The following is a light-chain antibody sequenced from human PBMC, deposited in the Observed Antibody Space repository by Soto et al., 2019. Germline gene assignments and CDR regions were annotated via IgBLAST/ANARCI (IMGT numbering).Light chain of an antibody. V-gene: IGKV1-27*01. CDR1: QDIRNF. CDR3: QKYSSVPV. CDR2: AAS. Sequence: DIQITQSPTSLSASVGDRVTITCRASQDIRNFVAWYQQKPGKAPKLLIYAASTLQSGVPSRFSGSGSGTDFTLTINSRQPEDVATYSCQKYSSVPVFGPGTKVEIK. J-gene: IGKJ3*01.